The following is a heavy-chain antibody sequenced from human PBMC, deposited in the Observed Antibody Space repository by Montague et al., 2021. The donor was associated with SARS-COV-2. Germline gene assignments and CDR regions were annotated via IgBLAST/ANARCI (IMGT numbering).Heavy chain of an antibody. CDR2: IYSGGDT. D-gene: IGHD1-1*01. V-gene: IGHV3-53*01. J-gene: IGHJ4*02. CDR1: GFTVSTNY. CDR3: AKGAWNDY. Sequence: SRRLSWSASGFTVSTNYMSWVRQAPGKGLEWISVIYSGGDTYYADSVKGRFTISRDNSKNTSYLQMNSLRAEDTAVYYCAKGAWNDYWGQGTLVTVSS.